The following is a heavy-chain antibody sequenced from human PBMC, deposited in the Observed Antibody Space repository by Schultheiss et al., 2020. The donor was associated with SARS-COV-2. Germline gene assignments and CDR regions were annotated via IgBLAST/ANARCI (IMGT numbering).Heavy chain of an antibody. J-gene: IGHJ5*02. CDR1: GGSISSYY. Sequence: SQTLSLTCTVSGGSISSYYWSWIRQPPGKGLEWIGYIYYSGSTNYNPSLKSRVTISVDTSKNQFSLKLSSVTAADTAVYYCARDQIHWFDPWGQGILVTVSS. V-gene: IGHV4-59*12. CDR2: IYYSGST. CDR3: ARDQIHWFDP.